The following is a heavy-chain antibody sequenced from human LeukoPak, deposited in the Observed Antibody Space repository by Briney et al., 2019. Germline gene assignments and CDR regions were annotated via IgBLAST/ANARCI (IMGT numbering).Heavy chain of an antibody. CDR3: ERGHPRTGTREFDS. Sequence: SETLSLTCAVYGGSFNDYFWSWIRHTPAKGRECSGEINHGGSTKYNPSLESRVTLSVDTSKNQFSLKLTSVTAADTAVYHCERGHPRTGTREFDSWGQGTLVTVSS. V-gene: IGHV4-34*01. D-gene: IGHD1-7*01. CDR1: GGSFNDYF. J-gene: IGHJ4*02. CDR2: INHGGST.